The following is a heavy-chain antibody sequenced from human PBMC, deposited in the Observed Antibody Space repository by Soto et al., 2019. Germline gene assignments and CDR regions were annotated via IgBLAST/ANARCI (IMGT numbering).Heavy chain of an antibody. J-gene: IGHJ6*03. V-gene: IGHV1-2*04. Sequence: ASVKVSCKASGYTFTGYYMHWVRQAPGQGLEWMGWINPNSGGTNYAQKFQGWVTMTRDTSISTAYMELSRLRSDDTAVYYCARDPGGDYDYYMDVWGKGTTVTVSS. D-gene: IGHD3-10*01. CDR1: GYTFTGYY. CDR2: INPNSGGT. CDR3: ARDPGGDYDYYMDV.